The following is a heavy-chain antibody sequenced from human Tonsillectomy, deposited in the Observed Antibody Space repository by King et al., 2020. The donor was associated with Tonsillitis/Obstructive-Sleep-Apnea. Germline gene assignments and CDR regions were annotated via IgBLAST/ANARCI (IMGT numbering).Heavy chain of an antibody. J-gene: IGHJ4*02. Sequence: QLVQSGGGLVQPGGSLRLSCSASGFTFSSYAMHWVRQAPGKGLEYVSAISSNGGSTYYADSVKGRFTISRDNSKNTLYLQMSSLRAEDTAVYYCVKEWLPDDYCSSTSCSKDYWGQGTLVTVSS. V-gene: IGHV3-64D*06. CDR2: ISSNGGST. D-gene: IGHD2-2*01. CDR1: GFTFSSYA. CDR3: VKEWLPDDYCSSTSCSKDY.